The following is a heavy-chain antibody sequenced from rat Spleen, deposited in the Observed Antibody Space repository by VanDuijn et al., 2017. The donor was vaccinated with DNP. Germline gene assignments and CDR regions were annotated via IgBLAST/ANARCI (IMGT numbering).Heavy chain of an antibody. D-gene: IGHD4-4*01. Sequence: EVNLVESGGGLVQPGRSLKLSCAASGFTFNTYWMYWFRQAPGKGLEWIASIKTDGTSTSYPDSVKGRFTISRDNAKNILYLQMNSLRSEDTATYYCARDFRGSDYWGQGVMVTVSS. J-gene: IGHJ2*01. CDR3: ARDFRGSDY. V-gene: IGHV5-58*01. CDR2: IKTDGTST. CDR1: GFTFNTYW.